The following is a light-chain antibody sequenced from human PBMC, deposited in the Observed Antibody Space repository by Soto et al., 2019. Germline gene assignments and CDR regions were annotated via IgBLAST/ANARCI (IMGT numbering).Light chain of an antibody. V-gene: IGLV3-1*01. CDR3: QAWDSSIAV. J-gene: IGLJ3*02. CDR2: QHS. CDR1: KLGNEY. Sequence: SSELTQPPSVSVSPGQRASITCSGDKLGNEYVFWYQQRPGQSPVLVIYQHSMRPSGISARFSGSTSGNTATLTISGTQTADEADYYCQAWDSSIAVFGGGTKLTVL.